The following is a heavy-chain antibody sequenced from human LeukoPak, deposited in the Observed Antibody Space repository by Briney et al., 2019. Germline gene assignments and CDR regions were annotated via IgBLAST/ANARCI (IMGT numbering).Heavy chain of an antibody. CDR1: GFTFSTYW. CDR2: INPGGSDK. CDR3: TRDNNNLFGY. D-gene: IGHD1/OR15-1a*01. J-gene: IGHJ4*02. Sequence: PGGSLRLSCAASGFTFSTYWMSWVRQAPGKGLEWVANINPGGSDKYYVDSVRGRFTISRDNAENSLYLQVNSLRAEDTAVYYCTRDNNNLFGYWGQGTLVTVSS. V-gene: IGHV3-7*01.